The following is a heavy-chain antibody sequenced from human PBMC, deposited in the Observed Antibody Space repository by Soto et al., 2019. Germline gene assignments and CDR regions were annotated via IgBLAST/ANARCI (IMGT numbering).Heavy chain of an antibody. CDR1: GFTFSSYG. CDR2: ISYDGSNK. D-gene: IGHD1-7*01. V-gene: IGHV3-30*18. CDR3: AKDRGDNWNYEYYFDY. J-gene: IGHJ4*02. Sequence: TGGSLRLSCAASGFTFSSYGMHWVRQAPGKGLEWVAVISYDGSNKYYADSVKGRFTISRDNSKNTLYLQMNSLRAEDTAVYYCAKDRGDNWNYEYYFDYWGQGTLVTVSS.